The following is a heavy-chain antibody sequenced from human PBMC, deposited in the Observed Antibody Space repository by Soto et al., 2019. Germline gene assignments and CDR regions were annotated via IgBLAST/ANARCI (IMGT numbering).Heavy chain of an antibody. J-gene: IGHJ4*02. Sequence: EVQLLESGGALVQPGGSLRLSCVASGFTFRTYSMSWVRQVPGKGLEWVSVVSGGGGSTYYAGSVRGRFIISRDNSKNTLYLQMNNLRDEDTAVYYCAKDRHCGGGTCQRSYFDHWGQGTPVTVSS. D-gene: IGHD2-15*01. CDR2: VSGGGGST. V-gene: IGHV3-23*01. CDR1: GFTFRTYS. CDR3: AKDRHCGGGTCQRSYFDH.